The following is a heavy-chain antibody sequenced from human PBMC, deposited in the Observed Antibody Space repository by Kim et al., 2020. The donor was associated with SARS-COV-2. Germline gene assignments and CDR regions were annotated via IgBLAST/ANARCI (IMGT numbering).Heavy chain of an antibody. J-gene: IGHJ4*02. D-gene: IGHD5-18*01. Sequence: NCHPSLKSRVTISVDTSKNQFSLKRSSVTAADTAVYYCARTEAAMVSFDYWGQGTLVTVSS. CDR3: ARTEAAMVSFDY. V-gene: IGHV4-59*01.